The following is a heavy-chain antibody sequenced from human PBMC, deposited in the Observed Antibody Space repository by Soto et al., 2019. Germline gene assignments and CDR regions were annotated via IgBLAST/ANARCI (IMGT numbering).Heavy chain of an antibody. V-gene: IGHV3-30-3*01. D-gene: IGHD2-15*01. Sequence: GGSLRLSCAASGFTFSSYAMHWVRQAPGKGLEWVAVISYDGSNKYYADSVKGRFTISRDNSKNTLYLQMNSLRAEDTAVYYCARGLTGVVVAATEFDYWGQGTLVTVSS. CDR1: GFTFSSYA. CDR3: ARGLTGVVVAATEFDY. CDR2: ISYDGSNK. J-gene: IGHJ4*02.